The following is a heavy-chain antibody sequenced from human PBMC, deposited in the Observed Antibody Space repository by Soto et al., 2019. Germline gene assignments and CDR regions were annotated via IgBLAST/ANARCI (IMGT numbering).Heavy chain of an antibody. CDR2: IYYSGST. D-gene: IGHD3-22*01. V-gene: IGHV4-61*01. J-gene: IGHJ3*02. Sequence: PSETLSLTCTVSGGSVSSGSYYWSWIRQPPGKGLEWIGYIYYSGSTNYNPPLKSRVTISVDTSKNQFSLKLSSVTAADTAVYYCARGYRDDYYDAFGAFDIWGQGTMVTVSS. CDR3: ARGYRDDYYDAFGAFDI. CDR1: GGSVSSGSYY.